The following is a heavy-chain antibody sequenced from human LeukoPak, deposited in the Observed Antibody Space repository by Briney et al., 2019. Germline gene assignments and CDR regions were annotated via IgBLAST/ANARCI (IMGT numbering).Heavy chain of an antibody. J-gene: IGHJ4*02. CDR1: GFTFSSYE. V-gene: IGHV3-48*03. D-gene: IGHD2-2*01. CDR3: ARRYCSSTSCLIDY. Sequence: GESLRLSCAAPGFTFSSYEMNWVRQAPGKGLELVSYISSRGTTIYYADSVKGRFTISRDNAKNSLYLQMNSLRAEDTAVYYCARRYCSSTSCLIDYWGQGTLVTVSS. CDR2: ISSRGTTI.